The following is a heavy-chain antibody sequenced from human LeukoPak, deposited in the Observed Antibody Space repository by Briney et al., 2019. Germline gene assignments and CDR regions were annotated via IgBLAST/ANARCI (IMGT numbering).Heavy chain of an antibody. CDR1: GFTFSSYS. CDR2: ISSSSSYI. D-gene: IGHD2-2*01. Sequence: PGGSLRLSCAASGFTFSSYSMNWVRQAPGKGLEWVSYISSSSSYIYYADSVKGRFTISRDNAKNSLYLQMNSLRAEDTAVYYCARYLDCSSTSCLYYYCGMDVWGQGTTVTVSS. J-gene: IGHJ6*02. CDR3: ARYLDCSSTSCLYYYCGMDV. V-gene: IGHV3-21*01.